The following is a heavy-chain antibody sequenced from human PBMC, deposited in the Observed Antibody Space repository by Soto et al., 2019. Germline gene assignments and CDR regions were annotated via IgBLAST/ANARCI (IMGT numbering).Heavy chain of an antibody. J-gene: IGHJ5*02. CDR2: IYYSGST. D-gene: IGHD3-3*01. Sequence: PSETLSLTCTVSGGSISSGDYYWSWIRQPPGKGLEWIGYIYYSGSTYYNPSLKSRVTISVDTSKNQFSLKLSSVTAADTAVYYCARTYYDFWSGYFETPNWFDPWGQGTLVTVSS. CDR3: ARTYYDFWSGYFETPNWFDP. V-gene: IGHV4-30-4*01. CDR1: GGSISSGDYY.